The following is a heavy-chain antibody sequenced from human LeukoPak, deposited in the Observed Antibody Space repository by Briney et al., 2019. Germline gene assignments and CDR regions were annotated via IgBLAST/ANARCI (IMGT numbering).Heavy chain of an antibody. CDR2: IYHRGST. CDR3: AREYYYDNSGYYFETVFDY. Sequence: SETLSLTCTVSGGSISSGGHYWSWIRQPPGKGLEWIGYIYHRGSTYYNPSLKSRVTISVDRSKNQFSLKLSSVTAADTAVYYCAREYYYDNSGYYFETVFDYWGQGSLVTVSS. D-gene: IGHD3-22*01. V-gene: IGHV4-30-2*01. CDR1: GGSISSGGHY. J-gene: IGHJ4*02.